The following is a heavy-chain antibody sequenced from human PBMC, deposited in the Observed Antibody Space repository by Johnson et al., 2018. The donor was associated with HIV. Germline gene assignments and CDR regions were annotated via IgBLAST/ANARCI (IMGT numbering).Heavy chain of an antibody. CDR2: ISGSGGST. J-gene: IGHJ3*02. D-gene: IGHD2-8*01. Sequence: EVQLVESGGGVVQPGGSLRLSCAASGFTFSSSAMSWIRQAPGKGLEWVSAISGSGGSTSYTDSVKGRFTISRDNSKNTLYLQMNSLRAEDTAVYYCARSVNAGRPFDIWGQGTLVTVSS. CDR3: ARSVNAGRPFDI. V-gene: IGHV3-23*04. CDR1: GFTFSSSA.